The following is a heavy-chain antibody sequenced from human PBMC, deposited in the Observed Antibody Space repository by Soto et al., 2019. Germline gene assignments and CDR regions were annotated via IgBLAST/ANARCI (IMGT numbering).Heavy chain of an antibody. CDR2: IWYDGSNK. Sequence: GGSLRLSCAASGFTFSSYGMHWVRQAPGKGLEWVAVIWYDGSNKYYADSVKGRFTISRDNSKNTLYLQMNSLRAEDTAVYYCAGTVVPAAIDYGMDVWGQGTTVTVSS. D-gene: IGHD2-2*01. J-gene: IGHJ6*02. CDR1: GFTFSSYG. V-gene: IGHV3-33*01. CDR3: AGTVVPAAIDYGMDV.